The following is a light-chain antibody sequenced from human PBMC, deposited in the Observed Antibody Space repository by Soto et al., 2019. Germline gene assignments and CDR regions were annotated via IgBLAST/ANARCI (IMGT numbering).Light chain of an antibody. Sequence: QLVLTQSPSASASLGASVKLTCTLSSGHSNYAIAWHQQQPEKGPRYLMKVNSDGSHRKEDGIPDRFSGSSSGAQRYLTISSLQSEDEADYYCQTWGTGIRVFGTGTKLTVL. CDR2: VNSDGSH. J-gene: IGLJ1*01. CDR3: QTWGTGIRV. CDR1: SGHSNYA. V-gene: IGLV4-69*01.